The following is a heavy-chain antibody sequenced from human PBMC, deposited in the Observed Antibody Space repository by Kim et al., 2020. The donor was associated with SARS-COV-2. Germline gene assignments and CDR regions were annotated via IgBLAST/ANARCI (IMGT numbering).Heavy chain of an antibody. Sequence: ASVKVSCTTSGYTFTAYYLHWVRQAPGQGLEWVGRINPNSGGTNSPRNFRGRVTMTRDASISTAYMELTSLTSDDTAVYYCVRGWDYGYFGGQGTLVTVSS. CDR2: INPNSGGT. D-gene: IGHD4-17*01. CDR3: VRGWDYGYF. V-gene: IGHV1-2*06. CDR1: GYTFTAYY. J-gene: IGHJ4*02.